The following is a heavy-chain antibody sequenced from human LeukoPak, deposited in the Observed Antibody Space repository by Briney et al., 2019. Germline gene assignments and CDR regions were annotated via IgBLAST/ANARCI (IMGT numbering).Heavy chain of an antibody. V-gene: IGHV4-59*08. CDR3: ARHRYYYDSSGYFDY. D-gene: IGHD3-22*01. Sequence: SETLSLTCTVSGGSISSYYSSWIRQPPGKGLEWIGYIYYSGSTNYNPSLKSRVTISVDTSKNQFSLKLSSVTAADTAVYYCARHRYYYDSSGYFDYWGQGTLVTVSS. J-gene: IGHJ4*02. CDR1: GGSISSYY. CDR2: IYYSGST.